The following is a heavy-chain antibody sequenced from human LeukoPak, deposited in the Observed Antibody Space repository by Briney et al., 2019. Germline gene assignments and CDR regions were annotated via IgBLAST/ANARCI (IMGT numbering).Heavy chain of an antibody. CDR1: GFIFDDYG. CDR3: ARASITMARGELVFYFDY. CDR2: INWNGAST. J-gene: IGHJ4*02. D-gene: IGHD3-10*01. V-gene: IGHV3-20*04. Sequence: GGSLRLSCAASGFIFDDYGMAWVRHAPGKGLEWVSGINWNGASTGYADSVKGRFTISRDNAKNSLYLQMNSLRAEDTAVYYCARASITMARGELVFYFDYWGQGTLVTVSS.